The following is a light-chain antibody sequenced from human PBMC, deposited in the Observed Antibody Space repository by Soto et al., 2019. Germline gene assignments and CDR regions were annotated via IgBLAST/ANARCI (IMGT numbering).Light chain of an antibody. CDR2: AAS. J-gene: IGKJ1*01. V-gene: IGKV1-27*01. Sequence: DIQMTQSPSSLSASVGDRITIACRASQGISNYLAWYQQKPGKVPKLLISAASTLQSGVPSRFSGSGSGTDFTLTISSLQPEDVATYYCQKYDNAPRTFDQGTKVEIK. CDR3: QKYDNAPRT. CDR1: QGISNY.